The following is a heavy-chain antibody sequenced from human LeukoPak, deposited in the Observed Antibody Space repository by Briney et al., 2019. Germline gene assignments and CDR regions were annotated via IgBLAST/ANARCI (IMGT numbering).Heavy chain of an antibody. D-gene: IGHD3-9*01. CDR2: ISYDGYNE. Sequence: QPGGSLRLSCAASGFTFNNYAMHWVRQSPGRGLEWLAFISYDGYNEDYADSVRGRFSISRDNSKNTLYLQMSSLRPEDTAVYYCAKPKFSVLWFFDYWGQGSLVTVSS. J-gene: IGHJ4*02. CDR3: AKPKFSVLWFFDY. CDR1: GFTFNNYA. V-gene: IGHV3-30*18.